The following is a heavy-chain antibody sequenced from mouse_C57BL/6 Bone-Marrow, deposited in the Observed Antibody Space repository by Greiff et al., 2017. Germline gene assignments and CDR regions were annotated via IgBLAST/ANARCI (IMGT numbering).Heavy chain of an antibody. CDR2: ISSGSSTI. Sequence: EVKVEESGGGLVKPGGSLKLSCAASGFTFSDYGMHWVRQAPEKGLEWVAYISSGSSTIYYADTVKGRFTISRDNAKNTLFLQMTSLRSEDTAMYYCARGGAYYGSSPVYFDYWGQGTTLTVSS. CDR3: ARGGAYYGSSPVYFDY. J-gene: IGHJ2*01. D-gene: IGHD1-1*01. CDR1: GFTFSDYG. V-gene: IGHV5-17*01.